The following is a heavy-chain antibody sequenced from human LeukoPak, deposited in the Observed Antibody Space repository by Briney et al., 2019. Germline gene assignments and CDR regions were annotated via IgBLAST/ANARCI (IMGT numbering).Heavy chain of an antibody. J-gene: IGHJ4*02. CDR3: ARGPSGYHNT. Sequence: PGGSLRLSCAASGFTFNSYSMNWVRQAPGKGLEWVSSISGSNSYIYYADSVKGRFTISRDNSKNTLYLQMNSLRAEDTAVYYCARGPSGYHNTGGQGTLVTVSS. CDR1: GFTFNSYS. V-gene: IGHV3-21*01. D-gene: IGHD5-12*01. CDR2: ISGSNSYI.